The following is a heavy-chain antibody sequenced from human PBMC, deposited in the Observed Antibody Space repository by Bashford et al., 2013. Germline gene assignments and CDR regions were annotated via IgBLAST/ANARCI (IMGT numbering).Heavy chain of an antibody. V-gene: IGHV4-39*01. Sequence: SETLSLTCTVSGGSISSAGYYWSWIRQHPGKGLEWIGSIYYSGSTYYNPSLKSRVTISVDTSKNQFSLKLSSVTAADTAVYYCARHSIAVAGTGADYWGQGTLVTVSS. CDR1: GGSISSAGYY. CDR2: IYYSGST. D-gene: IGHD6-19*01. J-gene: IGHJ4*02. CDR3: ARHSIAVAGTGADY.